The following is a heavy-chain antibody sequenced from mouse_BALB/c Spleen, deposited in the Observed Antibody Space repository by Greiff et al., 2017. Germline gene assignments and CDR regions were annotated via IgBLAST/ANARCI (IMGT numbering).Heavy chain of an antibody. D-gene: IGHD2-4*01. J-gene: IGHJ2*01. CDR1: GYSITSDYA. CDR2: ISYSGST. CDR3: ARGMITTGFDY. Sequence: VQLKESGPGLVKPSQSLSLTCTVTGYSITSDYAWNWIRQFPGNKLEWMGYISYSGSTSYNPSLKSRISITRDTSKNQFFLQLNSVTTEDTATYYCARGMITTGFDYWGQGTTLTVSA. V-gene: IGHV3-2*02.